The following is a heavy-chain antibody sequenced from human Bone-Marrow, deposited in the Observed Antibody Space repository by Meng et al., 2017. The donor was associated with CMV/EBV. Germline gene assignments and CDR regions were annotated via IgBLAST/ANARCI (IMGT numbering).Heavy chain of an antibody. Sequence: GGSLRLSCAASGFTFSSYEMNWVRQAPGKGLEWVSYISSSGSTIYYADSVKGRFTISRNNSKNTLYLQMNSLRAEDTAVYYCARNLKAVALDYWGQGTLVTVSS. CDR2: ISSSGSTI. CDR3: ARNLKAVALDY. CDR1: GFTFSSYE. V-gene: IGHV3-48*03. J-gene: IGHJ4*02. D-gene: IGHD6-19*01.